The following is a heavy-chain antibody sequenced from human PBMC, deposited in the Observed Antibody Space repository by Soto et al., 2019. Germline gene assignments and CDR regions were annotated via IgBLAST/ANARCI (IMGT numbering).Heavy chain of an antibody. Sequence: QVQLVESGGGVVQPGRSLRLSCAASGFTFSSYAMHWVRQAPGKGLEWVAVISYDGSNKYYADSVKGRFTISRDNSKNTLYLQMNSLRAEDTAVYYCAREGGHYDFWSGYYIYYYYGMDVWGQGTTVTVSS. CDR3: AREGGHYDFWSGYYIYYYYGMDV. D-gene: IGHD3-3*01. V-gene: IGHV3-30-3*01. CDR2: ISYDGSNK. CDR1: GFTFSSYA. J-gene: IGHJ6*02.